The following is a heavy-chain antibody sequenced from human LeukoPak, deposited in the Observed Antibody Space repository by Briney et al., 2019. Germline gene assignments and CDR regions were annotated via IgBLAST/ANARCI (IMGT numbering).Heavy chain of an antibody. J-gene: IGHJ4*02. V-gene: IGHV4-39*07. D-gene: IGHD1-26*01. Sequence: SETLSLTCTVSGGSISSSSYYWGWIRQPPGKGLEWIGSIYYSGSTYYNPSLKSRVTISVDTSKNQFSLKLSSVTAADTAVYYCARDRGIVGATGRYWGQGTLVTVSS. CDR1: GGSISSSSYY. CDR2: IYYSGST. CDR3: ARDRGIVGATGRY.